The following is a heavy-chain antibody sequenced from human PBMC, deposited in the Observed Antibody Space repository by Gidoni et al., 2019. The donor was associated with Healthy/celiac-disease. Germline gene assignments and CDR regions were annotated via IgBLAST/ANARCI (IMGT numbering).Heavy chain of an antibody. CDR2: ISYNGSNK. J-gene: IGHJ4*02. D-gene: IGHD3-3*01. CDR3: ARDSRAFTIFGVVIY. V-gene: IGHV3-30-3*01. CDR1: GFTFSSFD. Sequence: QVQLVESGGGVVQPGRSVTLPCAASGFTFSSFDKHWVRQAPGKGLECVTVISYNGSNKYYAYSVKGRFTISRDNSKNTLYLQMNSQKAEDKAVYYCARDSRAFTIFGVVIYWGQGTLVTVSS.